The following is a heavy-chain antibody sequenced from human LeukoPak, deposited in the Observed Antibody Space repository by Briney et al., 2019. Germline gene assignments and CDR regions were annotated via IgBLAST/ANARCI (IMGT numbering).Heavy chain of an antibody. CDR2: IYYSGST. V-gene: IGHV4-30-4*01. Sequence: SQTLSLTCTVSGGSISSGDYYWSWIRQPPGKGLEWIGYIYYSGSTNYNPSLKSRVTISVDTSKNQFSLKLSSVTAADTAVYYCARGNFASSGHHYFDYWGQGTLVTVSS. CDR3: ARGNFASSGHHYFDY. CDR1: GGSISSGDYY. D-gene: IGHD6-19*01. J-gene: IGHJ4*02.